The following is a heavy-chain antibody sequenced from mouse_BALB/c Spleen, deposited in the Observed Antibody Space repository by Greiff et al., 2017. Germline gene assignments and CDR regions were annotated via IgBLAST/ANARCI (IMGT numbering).Heavy chain of an antibody. CDR3: ARHETYYGNLHYAMDY. Sequence: EVKLVESGGGLVQPGGSLKLSCAASGFTFSSYTMSWVRQTPEKRLEWVGYISNGGGSTYYPDTVKGRFTISRDNAKNTLYLQMSSLKSEDTAMYYCARHETYYGNLHYAMDYWGQGTSVTVSS. CDR1: GFTFSSYT. D-gene: IGHD2-10*01. V-gene: IGHV5-12-2*01. J-gene: IGHJ4*01. CDR2: ISNGGGST.